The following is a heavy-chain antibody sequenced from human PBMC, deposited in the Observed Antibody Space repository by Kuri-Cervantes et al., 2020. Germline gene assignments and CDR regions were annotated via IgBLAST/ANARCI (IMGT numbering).Heavy chain of an antibody. CDR1: GFTFSSYG. D-gene: IGHD6-19*01. V-gene: IGHV3-30*03. Sequence: TLSLSCAASGFTFSSYGMHWVRQAPGKGLEWVAVISYDGSNKYYADSVKGRFTISRDNSKNTLYLQMNSLSAEDTAVYYCARSRDSCGWYDYWGQGTLVTVSS. CDR2: ISYDGSNK. J-gene: IGHJ4*02. CDR3: ARSRDSCGWYDY.